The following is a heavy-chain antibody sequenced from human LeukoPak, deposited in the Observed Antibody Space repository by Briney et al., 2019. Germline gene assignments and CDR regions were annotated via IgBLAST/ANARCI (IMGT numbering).Heavy chain of an antibody. Sequence: GGSLRLSCAASGFTFSSYEMNWVRQAPGKGLEWVSYISSSGSTIYYADSVKGRFTISRDNAKNSLYLQMNSLRVEDTAVYYCARDATTELGTVYMDVWGKGTTVTISS. CDR1: GFTFSSYE. D-gene: IGHD4-17*01. J-gene: IGHJ6*03. CDR3: ARDATTELGTVYMDV. CDR2: ISSSGSTI. V-gene: IGHV3-48*03.